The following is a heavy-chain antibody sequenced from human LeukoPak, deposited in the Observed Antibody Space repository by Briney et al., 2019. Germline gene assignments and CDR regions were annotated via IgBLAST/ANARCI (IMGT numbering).Heavy chain of an antibody. Sequence: SVKVSCKASGGTFSSYAISWVRQAPGQGLEWMGGIIPIFGTANYAQKFQGRVTITADESMSTAYMELSSLRSEDTAVYYCARALVGATTLHYYYYMDVWGKGTTVTVSS. D-gene: IGHD1-26*01. CDR3: ARALVGATTLHYYYYMDV. J-gene: IGHJ6*03. CDR1: GGTFSSYA. V-gene: IGHV1-69*13. CDR2: IIPIFGTA.